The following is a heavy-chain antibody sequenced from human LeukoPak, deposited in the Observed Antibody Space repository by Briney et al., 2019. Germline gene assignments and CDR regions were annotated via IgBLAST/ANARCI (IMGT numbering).Heavy chain of an antibody. V-gene: IGHV3-23*01. CDR3: AKVPAACGYYFDH. J-gene: IGHJ4*02. CDR2: ISGSGGST. Sequence: PGGTLRLSCAASGFTFSSYGMSWVRQAPGKGLEWVSHISGSGGSTYYADSVKGRSTISRDNSKNTLYLQMNSLRAEDTAVYYCAKVPAACGYYFDHWGQGTLVTVSS. D-gene: IGHD6-13*01. CDR1: GFTFSSYG.